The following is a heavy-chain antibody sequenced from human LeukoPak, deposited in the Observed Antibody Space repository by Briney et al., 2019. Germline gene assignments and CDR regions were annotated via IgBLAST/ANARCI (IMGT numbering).Heavy chain of an antibody. CDR1: GGSISSGDYY. J-gene: IGHJ5*02. V-gene: IGHV4-61*02. CDR2: IYTSGST. CDR3: ARGPTTMVRGVIGFDP. D-gene: IGHD3-10*01. Sequence: SQTLSLTCTVSGGSISSGDYYWSWIRQPAGKGLEWIGRIYTSGSTNYNPSLKSRVTISVDTSKNQFSLKLSSVTAADTAVYYCARGPTTMVRGVIGFDPWGQGTLVTVSS.